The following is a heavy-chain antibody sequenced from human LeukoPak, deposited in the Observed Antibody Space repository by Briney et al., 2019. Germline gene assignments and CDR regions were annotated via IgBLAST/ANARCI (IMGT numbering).Heavy chain of an antibody. Sequence: PGGSLRLSCAASGFSYSGSGIHWVRQASGKGLEWVGHIRSKAKKYATDYAASVKGRFTLYRDDSTNTATLQMNSLKIEDTAVYYCVRLGSRIVGASHHYVFDLWGQGTLVAVSS. CDR2: IRSKAKKYAT. CDR1: GFSYSGSG. CDR3: VRLGSRIVGASHHYVFDL. D-gene: IGHD1-26*01. V-gene: IGHV3-73*01. J-gene: IGHJ4*02.